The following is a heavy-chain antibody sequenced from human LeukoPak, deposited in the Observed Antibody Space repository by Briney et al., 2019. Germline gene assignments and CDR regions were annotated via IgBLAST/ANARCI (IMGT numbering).Heavy chain of an antibody. CDR2: IIPLFGTA. Sequence: ASVKVSCKASGGTLSSFAINWVRQAPGQGLEWMGGIIPLFGTANYAREFQGRVTITADESTSTVYMELSSLRSEDTAVYYCASPGDWGQGTLVTVSS. CDR3: ASPGD. J-gene: IGHJ4*02. V-gene: IGHV1-69*13. CDR1: GGTLSSFA. D-gene: IGHD7-27*01.